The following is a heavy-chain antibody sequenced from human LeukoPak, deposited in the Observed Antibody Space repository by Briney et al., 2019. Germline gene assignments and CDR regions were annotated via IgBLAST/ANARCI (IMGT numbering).Heavy chain of an antibody. CDR2: INPGGGST. D-gene: IGHD6-13*01. CDR1: GYTFTSYY. V-gene: IGHV1-46*01. CDR3: ARVQQQLPYFDY. Sequence: ASVKVSCKASGYTFTSYYMHWVRQAPGQGLEWMGIINPGGGSTSYAQKFQGRVTMTRDTSTSTVCMELSSLRSEDTAVYYCARVQQQLPYFDYWGQGTLVTVSS. J-gene: IGHJ4*02.